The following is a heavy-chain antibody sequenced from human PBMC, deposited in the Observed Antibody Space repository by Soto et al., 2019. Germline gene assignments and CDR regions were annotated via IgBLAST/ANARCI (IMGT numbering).Heavy chain of an antibody. CDR1: GFTFSSYS. D-gene: IGHD2-15*01. J-gene: IGHJ1*01. V-gene: IGHV3-23*01. Sequence: GGSLRLSCAASGFTFSSYSMNWVRQAPGKGLEWVSAISGSGGSTYYADSVKGRFTISRDNSKNTLYLQMNSLRAEDTAVYYCAKKPYCSGGSCYPEYFQHWGQGTLVTVSS. CDR2: ISGSGGST. CDR3: AKKPYCSGGSCYPEYFQH.